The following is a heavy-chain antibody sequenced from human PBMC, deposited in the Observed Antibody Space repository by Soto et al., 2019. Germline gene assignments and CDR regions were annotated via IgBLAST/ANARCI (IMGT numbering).Heavy chain of an antibody. CDR1: SGSISSSNW. D-gene: IGHD6-19*01. Sequence: PSETLSLTCAVSSGSISSSNWWGWVRQPPGKGLEWIGEIYHSGSTNYNPSLKSRVTISVDKSKNQFSLKLSSVTAADTAVYYCARVGGKVAVAGIPIYYYYMDVWGKGTTVTVSS. CDR3: ARVGGKVAVAGIPIYYYYMDV. CDR2: IYHSGST. J-gene: IGHJ6*03. V-gene: IGHV4-4*02.